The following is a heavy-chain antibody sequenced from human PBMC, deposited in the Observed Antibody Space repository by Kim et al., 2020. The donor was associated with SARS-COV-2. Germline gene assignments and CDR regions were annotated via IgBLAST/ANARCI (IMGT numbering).Heavy chain of an antibody. CDR1: GFTVSRNY. CDR2: IYSGGST. V-gene: IGHV3-53*01. Sequence: GGSLRLSCAASGFTVSRNYMSWVRQAPGKGLEWVSVIYSGGSTYYADSVKGRFTISRDNSKNTLYLQMNSLRAEDTAVYYCARDGGSYYGYFDLWGRGTLVTVSS. CDR3: ARDGGSYYGYFDL. D-gene: IGHD1-26*01. J-gene: IGHJ2*01.